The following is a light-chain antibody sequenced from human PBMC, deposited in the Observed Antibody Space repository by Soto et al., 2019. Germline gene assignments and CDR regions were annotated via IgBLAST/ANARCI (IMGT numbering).Light chain of an antibody. CDR2: SIN. CDR3: SSLDDSLDGPV. Sequence: QSVLTQPPSASATPGQTVTISCSGRYSNIGSNFVSWYQRLPGTAPKLLIYSINQRPSGVPDRFSGSKSGTSASLTISGLQSEDEADYFCSSLDDSLDGPVFGVGTKVTVL. CDR1: YSNIGSNF. J-gene: IGLJ3*02. V-gene: IGLV1-44*01.